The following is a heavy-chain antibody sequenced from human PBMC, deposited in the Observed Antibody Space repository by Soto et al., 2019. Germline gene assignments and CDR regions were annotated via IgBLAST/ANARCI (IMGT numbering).Heavy chain of an antibody. D-gene: IGHD2-15*01. CDR3: ARRFGYCSGGSCYSNYYYYYMDV. J-gene: IGHJ6*03. CDR2: IYYSGST. Sequence: PSETLSLTCTVSGGSISSYYWSWIRQPPGKGLEWIGYIYYSGSTNYNPSLKSRVTISVDTSKNQFSLKLSSVTAADTAVYYCARRFGYCSGGSCYSNYYYYYMDVWGKGNPGHRLL. V-gene: IGHV4-59*08. CDR1: GGSISSYY.